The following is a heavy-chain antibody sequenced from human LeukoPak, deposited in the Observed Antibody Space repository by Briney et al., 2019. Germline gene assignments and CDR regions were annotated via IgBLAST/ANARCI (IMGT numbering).Heavy chain of an antibody. CDR1: GFTVSGNY. Sequence: GGSLRLSCAASGFTVSGNYMTWVRQAPGKGLEWVSVIYSGGNTYYADSVKGRFTISRDNSKNTLYLQMNSLTAEDTALYYCARVRGGSGWYVSYWGQGTLVTVSS. D-gene: IGHD6-19*01. CDR3: ARVRGGSGWYVSY. CDR2: IYSGGNT. V-gene: IGHV3-66*01. J-gene: IGHJ4*02.